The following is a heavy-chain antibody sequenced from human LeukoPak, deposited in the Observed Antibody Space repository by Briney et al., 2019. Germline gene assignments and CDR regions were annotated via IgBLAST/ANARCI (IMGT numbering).Heavy chain of an antibody. Sequence: PSETLSLTCTVSGGSISSSSYYWGWIRQPPGKGLEWIGSIYYSGSTYYNPSLKSRGTIAGDTSKNQFSLKPRSVTAADTAVYYCARVSRSGWYIVDYWGHGTLVTASS. CDR3: ARVSRSGWYIVDY. J-gene: IGHJ4*01. V-gene: IGHV4-39*07. D-gene: IGHD6-19*01. CDR1: GGSISSSSYY. CDR2: IYYSGST.